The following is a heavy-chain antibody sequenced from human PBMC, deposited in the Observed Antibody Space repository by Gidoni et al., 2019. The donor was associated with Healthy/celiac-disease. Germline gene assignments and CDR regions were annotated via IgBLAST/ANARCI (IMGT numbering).Heavy chain of an antibody. CDR1: GFTFDDYA. CDR2: ISWNSGSI. D-gene: IGHD3-3*01. V-gene: IGHV3-9*01. Sequence: EVQLVESGGGLVQPGRSLRLSCAASGFTFDDYAMHWVRQAQGKGLEWVSGISWNSGSIGYADSVKGRFTISRDNAKNSLYLQMNSLRAEDTALYYCAKGDNYDFWSGFFDYWGQGTLVTVSS. J-gene: IGHJ4*02. CDR3: AKGDNYDFWSGFFDY.